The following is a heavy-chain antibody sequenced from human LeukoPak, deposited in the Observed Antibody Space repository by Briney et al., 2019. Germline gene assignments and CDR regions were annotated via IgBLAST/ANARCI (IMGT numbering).Heavy chain of an antibody. CDR1: GLTFNGYR. D-gene: IGHD1-26*01. CDR2: INGGGNKK. Sequence: PGGSLRLSCAASGLTFNGYRMHWFRQVPGKGLVWVSEINGGGNKKNYADSVRGRFTVSRDNAKDILYLQMDSLSVEDTAVYYCARGTVGAPGTDYWGQGTLVSVSS. J-gene: IGHJ4*02. V-gene: IGHV3-74*01. CDR3: ARGTVGAPGTDY.